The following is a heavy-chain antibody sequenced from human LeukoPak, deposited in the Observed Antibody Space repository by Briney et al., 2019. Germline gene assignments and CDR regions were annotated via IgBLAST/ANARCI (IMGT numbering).Heavy chain of an antibody. CDR2: IIPILGIA. Sequence: SVKVSCKASGGTFSSYAISWVRQAPGQGLEWMGRIIPILGIANYAQKFQGRVTITADKSTSTAYMELSSLRPEDTAVYYCARSEVDIVATMDWFDPWGQGTLVTVSS. CDR1: GGTFSSYA. CDR3: ARSEVDIVATMDWFDP. J-gene: IGHJ5*02. D-gene: IGHD5-12*01. V-gene: IGHV1-69*04.